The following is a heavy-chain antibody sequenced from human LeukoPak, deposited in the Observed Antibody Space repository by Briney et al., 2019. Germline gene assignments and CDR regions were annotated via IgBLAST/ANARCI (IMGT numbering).Heavy chain of an antibody. D-gene: IGHD2-2*01. CDR3: AKGSVVVPAATYYFDY. CDR2: ISGSGGST. Sequence: GGSLRLSCAASGFTFSSYVMSWVRQAPGKGLEWVSAISGSGGSTYYADSVKGRFTISRDNSKNTLYLQMNSLRAEDTAVYYCAKGSVVVPAATYYFDYWGQGTLVTVSS. J-gene: IGHJ4*02. V-gene: IGHV3-23*01. CDR1: GFTFSSYV.